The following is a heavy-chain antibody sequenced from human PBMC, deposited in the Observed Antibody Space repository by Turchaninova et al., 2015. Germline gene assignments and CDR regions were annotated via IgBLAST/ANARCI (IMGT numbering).Heavy chain of an antibody. V-gene: IGHV4-31*02. CDR2: IYYSGST. Sequence: RWIRQHPGKGRAWIGYIYYSGSTYYNPSLKSRVTISVDTSKNQFSLKLSSVTAADTAVYYCARTSSGDYSRYYYYMDVWGKGTTVTVSS. J-gene: IGHJ6*03. CDR3: ARTSSGDYSRYYYYMDV. D-gene: IGHD4-17*01.